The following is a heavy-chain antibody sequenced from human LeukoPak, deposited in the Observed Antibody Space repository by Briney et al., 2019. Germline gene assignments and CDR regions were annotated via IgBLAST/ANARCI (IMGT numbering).Heavy chain of an antibody. CDR1: GYTFTSYY. CDR3: ARGPVVVAARYDFDY. V-gene: IGHV1-69*13. CDR2: IIPIFGTA. J-gene: IGHJ4*02. Sequence: ASVKVSCKASGYTFTSYYMHWVRQAPGQGLEWMGGIIPIFGTANYAQKFQGRVTITADESTSTAYMELSSLRSEDTAVYYCARGPVVVAARYDFDYWGQGTLVTVSS. D-gene: IGHD2-15*01.